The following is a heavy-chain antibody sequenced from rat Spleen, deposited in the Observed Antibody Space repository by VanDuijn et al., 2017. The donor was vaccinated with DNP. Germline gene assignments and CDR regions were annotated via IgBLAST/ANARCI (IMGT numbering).Heavy chain of an antibody. V-gene: IGHV5-20*01. CDR3: AKDGRAMDA. CDR1: GFIFSNYD. D-gene: IGHD1-4*01. Sequence: EVQLVESGGGVVQPGRAMKLSCAASGFIFSNYDMAWVRQAPKKGLEWVATISYDGGGTYYRDSVKGRFTISRDNAKSTLYLQMESLRSEDTATYYCAKDGRAMDAWGQGTSVTVSS. CDR2: ISYDGGGT. J-gene: IGHJ4*01.